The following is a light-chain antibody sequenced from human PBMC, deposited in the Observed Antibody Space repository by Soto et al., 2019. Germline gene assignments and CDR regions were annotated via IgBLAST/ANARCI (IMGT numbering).Light chain of an antibody. CDR2: AAS. V-gene: IGKV1-39*01. CDR1: QSISRH. CDR3: QQSSSTPWT. J-gene: IGKJ1*01. Sequence: DIQMTQSPSSLSASVGDRVTVTCRASQSISRHLNWYQQKPGKAPKLLIYAASSLQSGVPSRFSGSGSGTAFTLTISSLQPEDFATYSCQQSSSTPWTFGQGTKVEI.